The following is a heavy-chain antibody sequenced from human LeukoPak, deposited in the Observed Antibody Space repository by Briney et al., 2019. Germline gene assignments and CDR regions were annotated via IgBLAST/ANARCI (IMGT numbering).Heavy chain of an antibody. Sequence: SQTLSLTCTVSGGSISSGGYSWSWIRQPPGKGLEWIGYIYHSGSTYYNPSLKSRVTISVDRSKNQFSLKLSSVTAADTAVYYCDRGDDILTGYYISKAFDIWGQGTMVTVSS. CDR1: GGSISSGGYS. J-gene: IGHJ3*02. V-gene: IGHV4-30-2*01. CDR3: DRGDDILTGYYISKAFDI. D-gene: IGHD3-9*01. CDR2: IYHSGST.